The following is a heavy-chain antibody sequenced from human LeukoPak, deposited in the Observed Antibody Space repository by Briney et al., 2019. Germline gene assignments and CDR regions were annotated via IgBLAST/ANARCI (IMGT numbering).Heavy chain of an antibody. CDR3: ARDLTYYYDSSGYPGDY. V-gene: IGHV1-69*04. Sequence: GSSVKVSCKASGGTFSSYAISWVRQAPGQGLEWMGRIIPILGIANYAQKFQGRVTITADKSTSTAYMELSSLRAEDTAVYYCARDLTYYYDSSGYPGDYWGQGTLVTVSS. CDR1: GGTFSSYA. J-gene: IGHJ4*02. CDR2: IIPILGIA. D-gene: IGHD3-22*01.